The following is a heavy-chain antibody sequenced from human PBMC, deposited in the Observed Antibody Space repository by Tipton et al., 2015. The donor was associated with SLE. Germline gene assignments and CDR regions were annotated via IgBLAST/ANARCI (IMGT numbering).Heavy chain of an antibody. Sequence: TLSLTCTVSGDSISSHYWSWIRQPPGKGLEWIGYIFYTGSTYYNPALKSRVTISVDTSKNQFSLKLSSVAAADTAVYYCARRRGSSWYEDYFDYWGQGTLVTVSS. CDR3: ARRRGSSWYEDYFDY. D-gene: IGHD6-13*01. CDR2: IFYTGST. V-gene: IGHV4-59*07. CDR1: GDSISSHY. J-gene: IGHJ4*02.